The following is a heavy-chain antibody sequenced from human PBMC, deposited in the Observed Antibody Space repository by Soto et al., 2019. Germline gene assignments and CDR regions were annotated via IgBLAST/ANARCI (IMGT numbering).Heavy chain of an antibody. V-gene: IGHV3-30-3*01. Sequence: QVQLVESGGGVVQPGRSLRLSCAASGFTFSSYAMHWVRQAPGKGLEWVAVISYDGSNKYYADSVKGRFTISRDNSMNTLYLQMNSLRAEDTAVYYCARPPARAAGDAFDIWGQGTMVTVSS. J-gene: IGHJ3*02. CDR1: GFTFSSYA. D-gene: IGHD6-13*01. CDR2: ISYDGSNK. CDR3: ARPPARAAGDAFDI.